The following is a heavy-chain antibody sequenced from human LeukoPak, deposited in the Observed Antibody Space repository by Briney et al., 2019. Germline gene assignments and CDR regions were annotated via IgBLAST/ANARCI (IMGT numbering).Heavy chain of an antibody. CDR2: IYTIWCT. J-gene: IGHJ5*02. CDR1: GRSLSIYY. D-gene: IGHD4-23*01. Sequence: SDTLSLPRTFSGRSLSIYYWSWIRQPYGKGLEWIGRIYTIWCTNYNPSLKRRVSISVDTSTNHFSLKLSSLTASDTSGYFCARDSVVHPNRWFDPWGQGTLVIVSS. CDR3: ARDSVVHPNRWFDP. V-gene: IGHV4-4*07.